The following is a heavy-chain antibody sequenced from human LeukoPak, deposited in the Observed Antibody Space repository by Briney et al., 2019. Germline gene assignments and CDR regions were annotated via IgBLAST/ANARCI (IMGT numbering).Heavy chain of an antibody. CDR1: GFTFSSSA. V-gene: IGHV3-23*01. Sequence: PGGSLRLSCAASGFTFSSSAMSWVRQAPGKGLEWVSAISNNGGYTYYADSVKGRFTISRDNSKNTLYLQMNSLRAEDTAVYYCARYDYYDSSGYYRLGYWGQGTLVTVSS. J-gene: IGHJ4*02. D-gene: IGHD3-22*01. CDR2: ISNNGGYT. CDR3: ARYDYYDSSGYYRLGY.